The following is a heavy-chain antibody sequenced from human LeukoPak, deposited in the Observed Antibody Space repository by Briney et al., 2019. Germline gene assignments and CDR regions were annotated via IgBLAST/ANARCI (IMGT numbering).Heavy chain of an antibody. CDR3: ARIPTYYDFWSGYRRGNNTDY. V-gene: IGHV3-21*01. CDR2: ISSSSSYI. J-gene: IGHJ4*02. Sequence: PGGSLRLSCAASGFTFSSYSMNWVRQAPGKGLEWVSSISSSSSYIYYADSVKGRFTISRDNAKNSLYLQMNSLRAEDTAVYYCARIPTYYDFWSGYRRGNNTDYWGQGTLVTVSS. D-gene: IGHD3-3*01. CDR1: GFTFSSYS.